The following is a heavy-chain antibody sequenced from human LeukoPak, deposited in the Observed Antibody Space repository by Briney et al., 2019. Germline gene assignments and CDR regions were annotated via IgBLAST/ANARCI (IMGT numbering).Heavy chain of an antibody. CDR2: IFYTGSI. V-gene: IGHV4-59*08. Sequence: KPSETLSLTCTVSGCSISNYYWSWIRQPPGKGLEWIGYIFYTGSINYNPSLRGRVTISVDTSKSQFSLRLSSVTAADTAVYYCARSYSASYDSPAGWFDPWGQGTLVTVSS. D-gene: IGHD3-22*01. J-gene: IGHJ5*02. CDR3: ARSYSASYDSPAGWFDP. CDR1: GCSISNYY.